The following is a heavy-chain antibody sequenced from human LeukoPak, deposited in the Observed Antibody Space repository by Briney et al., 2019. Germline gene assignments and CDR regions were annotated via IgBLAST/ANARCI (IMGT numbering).Heavy chain of an antibody. J-gene: IGHJ5*02. D-gene: IGHD1-1*01. CDR1: GGSISSFY. CDR3: ARHGTSRTNLNWFDP. V-gene: IGHV4-59*01. Sequence: SESLSLTCTVSGGSISSFYWSWIRQPPGKGLEWIGYIYYSGSTNYNPSLKSRVTISVDTSKNQFSLKLSSVTAADTAVYYCARHGTSRTNLNWFDPWGQGTLVTVSS. CDR2: IYYSGST.